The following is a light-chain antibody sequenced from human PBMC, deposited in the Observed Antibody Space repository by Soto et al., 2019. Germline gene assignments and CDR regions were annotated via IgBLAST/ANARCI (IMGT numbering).Light chain of an antibody. Sequence: DIELTQSPSSLSASVGDSVTMTCRASQSISSYLNWYQQKPGKPPKLLIYAASSLPSGVPSRFSGSGSGTDFTLTISSLQPEDFETYYCQQYNSYSGTFGQGTKV. V-gene: IGKV1-39*01. J-gene: IGKJ1*01. CDR1: QSISSY. CDR3: QQYNSYSGT. CDR2: AAS.